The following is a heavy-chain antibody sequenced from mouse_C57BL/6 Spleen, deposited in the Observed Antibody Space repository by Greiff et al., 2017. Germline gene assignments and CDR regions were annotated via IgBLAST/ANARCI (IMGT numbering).Heavy chain of an antibody. V-gene: IGHV14-3*01. J-gene: IGHJ2*01. D-gene: IGHD3-2*02. Sequence: VQLKESVAELVRPGASVKLSCPASGFNIKNTYMHWVKQRPEQGLEWIGRIDPANGNTKYAPKFQGKATITADTFSNTAYLQRSSLTSEDTAIYYCAFQTAQATGVYWGQGTTHTVSS. CDR3: AFQTAQATGVY. CDR1: GFNIKNTY. CDR2: IDPANGNT.